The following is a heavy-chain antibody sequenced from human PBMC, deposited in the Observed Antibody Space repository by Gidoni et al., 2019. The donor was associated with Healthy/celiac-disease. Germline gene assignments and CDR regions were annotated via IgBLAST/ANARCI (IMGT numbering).Heavy chain of an antibody. CDR2: ISYDGSNK. V-gene: IGHV3-30-3*01. D-gene: IGHD6-13*01. CDR3: ARDRVAAAGYLLFQH. Sequence: QVQLVESGGGVVQPGRSLRLSCAASGFTFSSYAMHWVRQAPGKGLEWVAVISYDGSNKYYADSVKGRFTISRDNSKNTLYLQMNSLRAEDTAVYYCARDRVAAAGYLLFQHWGQGTLVTVFS. J-gene: IGHJ1*01. CDR1: GFTFSSYA.